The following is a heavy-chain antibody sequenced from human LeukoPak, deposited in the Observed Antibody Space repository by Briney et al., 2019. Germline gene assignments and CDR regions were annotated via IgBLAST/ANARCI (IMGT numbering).Heavy chain of an antibody. J-gene: IGHJ4*02. D-gene: IGHD6-13*01. CDR2: LSYDGSNK. Sequence: SGGSLRLSCAASGFSFSTYVMHWVRQAPGKGLEWVAVLSYDGSNKYYADSVKGRFTISRDNSKNALYLQMNSLRAEDTAVYYCAKGNIAAAGTVDYWGQGTLVTVSS. CDR3: AKGNIAAAGTVDY. V-gene: IGHV3-30*04. CDR1: GFSFSTYV.